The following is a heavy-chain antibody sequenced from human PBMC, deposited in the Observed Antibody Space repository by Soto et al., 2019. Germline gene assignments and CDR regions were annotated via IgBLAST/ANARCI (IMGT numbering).Heavy chain of an antibody. J-gene: IGHJ6*02. CDR1: GYTFTGYY. Sequence: ASVKVSCKASGYTFTGYYMHWVRQAPGQGLEWMGWINPNSGGTNYAQKFQGWVTMTRDTSISTAYMELSRLRSDDTAVYYRARDGSGYDQGYYYGMDVWGQGTTVTVSS. V-gene: IGHV1-2*04. CDR3: ARDGSGYDQGYYYGMDV. CDR2: INPNSGGT. D-gene: IGHD2-15*01.